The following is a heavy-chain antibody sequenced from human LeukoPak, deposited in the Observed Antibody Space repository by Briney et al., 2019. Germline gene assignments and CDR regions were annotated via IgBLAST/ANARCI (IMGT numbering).Heavy chain of an antibody. CDR2: INHSGST. J-gene: IGHJ6*03. V-gene: IGHV4-34*01. Sequence: PSETLSLTCAVYGGSFSGYYWSWIRQPPGKGLEWIGEINHSGSTNYNPSLKSRVTISVDTSKNQFSLKLSSVTAADTAVYYCARLGWGTTVTTRRFGYYYYYYMDVWGKGTTVTVSS. CDR3: ARLGWGTTVTTRRFGYYYYYYMDV. CDR1: GGSFSGYY. D-gene: IGHD4-17*01.